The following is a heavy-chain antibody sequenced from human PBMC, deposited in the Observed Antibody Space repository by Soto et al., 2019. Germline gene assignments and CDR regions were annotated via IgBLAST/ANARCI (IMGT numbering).Heavy chain of an antibody. CDR3: ARGTGVDGSHYFDY. CDR1: GGSISSGDYY. J-gene: IGHJ4*02. V-gene: IGHV4-30-4*01. CDR2: VHYSGSA. Sequence: QVQLQESGPGLVKPSQTLSLTCSVSGGSISSGDYYCSWIRQPPGKDLEWIGYVHYSGSAYYNASLKSRVTISIDTSTNQFSLRVTALTAADTAVFYCARGTGVDGSHYFDYWGQGTLVTVSS. D-gene: IGHD1-26*01.